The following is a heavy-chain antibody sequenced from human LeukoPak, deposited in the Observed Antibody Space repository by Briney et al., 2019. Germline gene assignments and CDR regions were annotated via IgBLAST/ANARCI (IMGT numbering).Heavy chain of an antibody. D-gene: IGHD3-16*01. J-gene: IGHJ5*02. CDR1: VFTFSSYA. Sequence: GGSLRLSCAASVFTFSSYAMGWVRQGPGKGLDWVSTITGSGTNTYYADSVKGRFTISRDNSKNTLYLQMNSLRAEDTAIYYCAQSRGGWFDPWGQGTLVTVSS. CDR2: ITGSGTNT. V-gene: IGHV3-23*01. CDR3: AQSRGGWFDP.